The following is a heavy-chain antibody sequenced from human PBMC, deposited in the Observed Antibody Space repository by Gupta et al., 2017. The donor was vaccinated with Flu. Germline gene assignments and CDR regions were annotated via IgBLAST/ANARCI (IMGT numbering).Heavy chain of an antibody. Sequence: CTAFGFDFNSYEMSWVRQAPGRGLEWVAFISSSAVTYYTEPVRGRFTISRENANNLLYLQMSSLRGEDTAVYYCARGHWDNWGQGTLVTVSS. CDR3: ARGHWDN. CDR2: ISSSAVT. CDR1: GFDFNSYE. J-gene: IGHJ4*02. V-gene: IGHV3-48*03.